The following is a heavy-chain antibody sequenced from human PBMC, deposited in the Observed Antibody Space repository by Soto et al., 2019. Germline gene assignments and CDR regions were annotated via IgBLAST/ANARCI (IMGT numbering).Heavy chain of an antibody. J-gene: IGHJ4*02. D-gene: IGHD3-3*01. CDR1: GFSLSTSGVG. V-gene: IGHV2-5*02. CDR2: IYWDDDK. Sequence: QITLKESGPTLVKPTQTLTLTCTFSGFSLSTSGVGVGWIRQPQGKALEWLAVIYWDDDKRYSPSLKASLAIAKNTTKNQVVLTMTNMDPVDTGTYYCAHRMGKYGFWNGGYFDYWGQGTLVTVPS. CDR3: AHRMGKYGFWNGGYFDY.